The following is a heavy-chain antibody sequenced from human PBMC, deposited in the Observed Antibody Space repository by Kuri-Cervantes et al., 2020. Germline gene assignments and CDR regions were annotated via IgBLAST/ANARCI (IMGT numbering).Heavy chain of an antibody. CDR2: ISSSGSTI. CDR3: ARAGESRFRELLYPRWFDP. CDR1: GFTFSSYE. V-gene: IGHV3-48*03. J-gene: IGHJ5*02. D-gene: IGHD3-10*01. Sequence: GESLKISCAASGFTFSSYEMNWVRQAPGKGLEWVSYISSSGSTIYYADSVKGRFTISRDNAKNSLYLQMNSLRAEDTAVYYCARAGESRFRELLYPRWFDPWGQGTLVTVSS.